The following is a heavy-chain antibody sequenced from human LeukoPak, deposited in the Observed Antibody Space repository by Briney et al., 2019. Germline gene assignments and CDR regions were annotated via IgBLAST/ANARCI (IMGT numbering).Heavy chain of an antibody. D-gene: IGHD5-18*01. CDR2: INHSGST. V-gene: IGHV4-34*01. J-gene: IGHJ4*02. CDR3: AANTAPEDY. CDR1: GGSFSGYY. Sequence: PSETLSLTCAVYGGSFSGYYWSWIRQPPGKGLEWTGEINHSGSTNYNPSLKSQVTISVDTSKNQFSLKLSSVTAADTAVYYCAANTAPEDYWGQGTLVTVSS.